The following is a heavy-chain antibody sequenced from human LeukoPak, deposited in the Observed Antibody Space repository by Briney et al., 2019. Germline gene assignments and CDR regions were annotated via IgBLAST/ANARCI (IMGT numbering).Heavy chain of an antibody. CDR2: ISSSSSTI. V-gene: IGHV3-48*02. CDR3: ARVGYCSSTSCYLIEDY. J-gene: IGHJ4*02. CDR1: GFTFSSYS. Sequence: PGGSLRLSCAASGFTFSSYSMTWVRQAPGKGLEWVSYISSSSSTIYYADSVKGRFTISRDNAKNSLYLQMNSLRDEDTAVYYCARVGYCSSTSCYLIEDYWGQGTLVTVSS. D-gene: IGHD2-2*01.